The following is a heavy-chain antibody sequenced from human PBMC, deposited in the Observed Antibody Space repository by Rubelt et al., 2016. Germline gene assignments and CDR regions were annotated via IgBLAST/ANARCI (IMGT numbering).Heavy chain of an antibody. CDR3: ARGRFLEWLPPDY. CDR2: IYYSGST. J-gene: IGHJ4*02. Sequence: QLQLQESGPGLVKPSETLSLTCTVSGGSISSSSYYWGWIRQPPGKGLEWIGSIYYSGSTYYNPSLKSRVTISGDTSKNQFSRRLSSVTAADTAVYYCARGRFLEWLPPDYWGQGTLVTVSS. CDR1: GGSISSSSYY. D-gene: IGHD3-3*01. V-gene: IGHV4-39*01.